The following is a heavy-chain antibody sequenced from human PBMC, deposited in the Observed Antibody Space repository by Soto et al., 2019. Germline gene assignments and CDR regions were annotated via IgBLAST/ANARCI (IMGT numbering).Heavy chain of an antibody. V-gene: IGHV1-8*01. J-gene: IGHJ4*02. D-gene: IGHD4-17*01. CDR2: MNPNSGNT. Sequence: ASVKVSCKASGYTFTSYDINWVRQATGQGLEWMGWMNPNSGNTGYAQKFQGRVTMTRNTSISTAYMELSSLRSEDTAVYYCARVGTVTALLDYWGQGTLVTVSS. CDR3: ARVGTVTALLDY. CDR1: GYTFTSYD.